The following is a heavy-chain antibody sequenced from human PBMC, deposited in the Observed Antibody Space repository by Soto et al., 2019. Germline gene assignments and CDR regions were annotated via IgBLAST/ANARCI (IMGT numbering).Heavy chain of an antibody. CDR1: GGSISSYY. V-gene: IGHV4-59*08. CDR3: ARHHDS. CDR2: IYYSGST. Sequence: QVQLQESGPGLVKPSETLSLTSTVSGGSISSYYRSWILQPPGKGLEWIGYIYYSGSTNYNPSLKSRVTISVDTSKNQFSLKLSSVTAADTAVYYCARHHDSWGHATLVTVSS. J-gene: IGHJ5*01.